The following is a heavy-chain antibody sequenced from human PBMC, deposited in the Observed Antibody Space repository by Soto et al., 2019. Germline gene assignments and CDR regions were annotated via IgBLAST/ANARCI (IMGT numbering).Heavy chain of an antibody. Sequence: GGSLRLSCAASGFTFSSYWMHWVRQVPGKGLVWVSRLNSDGSSTRYAESVKGRFTISRDNAKNTLYLQMSSLRAEDAAVYYYARGSCGLGVAFSCNYYYYGMDVWGQGTTVTVSS. J-gene: IGHJ6*02. CDR2: LNSDGSST. D-gene: IGHD6-19*01. CDR3: ARGSCGLGVAFSCNYYYYGMDV. V-gene: IGHV3-74*01. CDR1: GFTFSSYW.